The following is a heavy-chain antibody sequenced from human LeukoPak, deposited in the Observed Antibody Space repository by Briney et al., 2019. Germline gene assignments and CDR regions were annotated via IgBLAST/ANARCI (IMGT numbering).Heavy chain of an antibody. CDR2: ISGSGGST. V-gene: IGHV3-23*01. Sequence: GGSLRLSCAASGFTFSSYAMSWVRQAPGKGLEWVSAISGSGGSTYYADSVKGRFTISRDNSKNTLYLQMNSLRAKDTAVYYCAKDQYYDILTGYGLIDYWGQGTLVTVSS. D-gene: IGHD3-9*01. CDR3: AKDQYYDILTGYGLIDY. CDR1: GFTFSSYA. J-gene: IGHJ4*02.